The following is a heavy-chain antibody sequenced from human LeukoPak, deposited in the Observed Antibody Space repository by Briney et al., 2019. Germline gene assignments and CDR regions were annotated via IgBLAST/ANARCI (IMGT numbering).Heavy chain of an antibody. V-gene: IGHV3-49*04. J-gene: IGHJ6*03. CDR1: VFTFGDYT. Sequence: GRSLRLSRTPSVFTFGDYTMSWVRQAPRRGVEWVGFIRRKAYGGTTEYAASVKGRFTILRDDSKSIAYLQMNSLKTEDTAVYYCTRQKQLVRNYYYFYMDVWGKGTTVTISS. CDR2: IRRKAYGGTT. D-gene: IGHD6-13*01. CDR3: TRQKQLVRNYYYFYMDV.